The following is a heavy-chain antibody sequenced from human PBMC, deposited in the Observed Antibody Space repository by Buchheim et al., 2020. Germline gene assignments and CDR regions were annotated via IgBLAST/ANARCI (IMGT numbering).Heavy chain of an antibody. CDR2: FDPSDSFT. CDR3: ARHPLEARDYSYGMDV. V-gene: IGHV5-10-1*01. J-gene: IGHJ6*02. D-gene: IGHD1-1*01. CDR1: GYTFTNYW. Sequence: EVQLVQSGAEVKKPGESLRISCKGSGYTFTNYWISWLRQMPGKGLEWMGRFDPSDSFTNYSPSFQGHVTISGDKSINTAYPQWSSLRASDTAIYYCARHPLEARDYSYGMDVWGQGTT.